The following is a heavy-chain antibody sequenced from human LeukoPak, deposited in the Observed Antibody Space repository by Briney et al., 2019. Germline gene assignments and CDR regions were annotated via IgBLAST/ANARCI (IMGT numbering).Heavy chain of an antibody. J-gene: IGHJ4*02. CDR1: GFTFSSYA. CDR2: ISYDGSNK. CDR3: ARDVTYYYDSTGYYSPHFDY. V-gene: IGHV3-30*04. Sequence: GRSLRLSCAASGFTFSSYAMHWVRQAPGKGLEWVAVISYDGSNKYYADSVKGRFTISRDNSKNTLYLQMNSLRAEDTAVYYCARDVTYYYDSTGYYSPHFDYSGQGTLVTVFS. D-gene: IGHD3-22*01.